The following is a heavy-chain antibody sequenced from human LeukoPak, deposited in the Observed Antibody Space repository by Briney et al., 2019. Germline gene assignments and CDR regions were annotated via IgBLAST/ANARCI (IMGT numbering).Heavy chain of an antibody. CDR3: ARGSSGFNLYYSDY. J-gene: IGHJ4*02. CDR1: GFTVSSNY. Sequence: GGSLRLSCAASGFTVSSNYMSWVRQAPGKGLEWVSVIYSGGSTYYADSVKGRFTISRDNSKNTLYLQMNSLRAEDTAVYYCARGSSGFNLYYSDYWGQGTLVTVSS. CDR2: IYSGGST. V-gene: IGHV3-53*01. D-gene: IGHD6-19*01.